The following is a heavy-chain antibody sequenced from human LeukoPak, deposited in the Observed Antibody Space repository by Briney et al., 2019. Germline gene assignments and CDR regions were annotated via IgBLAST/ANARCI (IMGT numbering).Heavy chain of an antibody. V-gene: IGHV3-9*01. J-gene: IGHJ4*02. CDR1: GFTFHQYA. CDR2: ISWNRGSI. Sequence: GGSLRLSCAASGFTFHQYAIHWVRQVPGKGLEWVSGISWNRGSIGYADSVKGRFTISRDSAKNSVYLQMTSLRPEDTALYYCAKHKAPLYSGYDWDLDFWGQGTLVTVSS. CDR3: AKHKAPLYSGYDWDLDF. D-gene: IGHD5-12*01.